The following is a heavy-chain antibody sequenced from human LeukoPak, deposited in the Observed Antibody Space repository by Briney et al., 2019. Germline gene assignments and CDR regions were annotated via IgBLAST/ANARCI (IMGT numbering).Heavy chain of an antibody. V-gene: IGHV3-66*02. D-gene: IGHD3-10*01. CDR3: ARAMVRGVLPY. CDR1: EFSVGSNY. CDR2: IYSGGST. J-gene: IGHJ4*02. Sequence: PGGSLRLSCAASEFSVGSNYMTWVRQAPGKGLEWVSLIYSGGSTYYADSVKGRFTISRDNSKNTLYLQMNSLRAEDTAVYYCARAMVRGVLPYWGQGTLVTVSS.